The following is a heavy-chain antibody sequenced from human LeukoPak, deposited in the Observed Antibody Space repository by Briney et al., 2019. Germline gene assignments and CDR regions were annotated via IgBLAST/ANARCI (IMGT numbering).Heavy chain of an antibody. V-gene: IGHV3-21*01. CDR3: ARGLDYDFWSGYYWPLDY. CDR2: ISSSSSHI. J-gene: IGHJ4*02. D-gene: IGHD3-3*01. Sequence: GGSLRLSCAASGFTFSSYSMNWVRQAPGKGLEWVSSISSSSSHIYYADSVKGRFTISRDNAKNSLYLQMNSLRAEDTAVYYCARGLDYDFWSGYYWPLDYWGQGTLVTVSS. CDR1: GFTFSSYS.